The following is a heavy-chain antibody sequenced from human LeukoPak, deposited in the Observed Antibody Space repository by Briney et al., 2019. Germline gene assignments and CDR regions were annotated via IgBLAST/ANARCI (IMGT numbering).Heavy chain of an antibody. CDR3: AASGYLNKKDY. CDR1: GGTSSSYA. J-gene: IGHJ4*02. D-gene: IGHD5-12*01. Sequence: SVKVSCKASGGTSSSYAISWVRQAPGQGLEWMGGIIPIFGTANYAQKFQGRVTITTDESTSTAYMELSSLRSEDTAVYYCAASGYLNKKDYWGQGTLVTVSS. V-gene: IGHV1-69*05. CDR2: IIPIFGTA.